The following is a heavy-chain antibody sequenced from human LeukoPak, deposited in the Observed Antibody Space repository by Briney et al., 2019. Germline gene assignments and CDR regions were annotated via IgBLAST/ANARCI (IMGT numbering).Heavy chain of an antibody. J-gene: IGHJ4*02. V-gene: IGHV4-59*08. CDR1: GGSISSYY. D-gene: IGHD6-19*01. CDR3: ARHPSYGSGWYEDY. CDR2: IYYSGST. Sequence: SQTLSLTCTVSGGSISSYYWSWIRQPPWKGLEWIGYIYYSGSTNYNPSLKSRVTISVDTSKNQFSLKLSSVTAADTAVYYCARHPSYGSGWYEDYWGQGTLVTVSS.